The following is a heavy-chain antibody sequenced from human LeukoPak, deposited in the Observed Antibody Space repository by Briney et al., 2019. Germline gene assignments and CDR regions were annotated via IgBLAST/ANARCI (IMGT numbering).Heavy chain of an antibody. V-gene: IGHV3-74*01. J-gene: IGHJ4*02. CDR1: GFTFSSYW. D-gene: IGHD6-19*01. Sequence: GGSLRLSCAASGFTFSSYWMHWVRQAPGKGLVWVSRINSDGSSTSYAYSVKCRFTISRDNAKNTLYLQMNSLRAEDTAVYYCARVLKQWLVGIDYFDYWGQGTLVTVSS. CDR3: ARVLKQWLVGIDYFDY. CDR2: INSDGSST.